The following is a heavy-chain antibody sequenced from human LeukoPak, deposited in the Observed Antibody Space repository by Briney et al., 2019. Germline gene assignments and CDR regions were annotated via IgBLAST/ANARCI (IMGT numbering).Heavy chain of an antibody. J-gene: IGHJ4*02. CDR2: IRYDGSNK. CDR3: AREGPYDILTGYYIGY. D-gene: IGHD3-9*01. CDR1: GFTFSSYG. Sequence: GGSLRLSCAASGFTFSSYGMHWVRQAPGKGLEWVAFIRYDGSNKYYADSVKGRFTISRDNSKSTLYLQMNSLRAEDTAVYYCAREGPYDILTGYYIGYWGQGTLVTVSS. V-gene: IGHV3-30*02.